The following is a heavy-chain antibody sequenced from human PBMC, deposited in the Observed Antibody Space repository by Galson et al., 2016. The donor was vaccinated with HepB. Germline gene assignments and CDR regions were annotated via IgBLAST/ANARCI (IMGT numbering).Heavy chain of an antibody. V-gene: IGHV4-39*01. CDR1: GGSIKSNNYY. CDR3: ARLEAMLTNY. Sequence: LSLTCTVSGGSIKSNNYYWGWIRQPPGKGLEWIGNIYYSGSTYYNPSLKSRVTISVDTSKNQFSLKLTSVTAADTAVYYCARLEAMLTNYWGQGTLVTVSS. J-gene: IGHJ4*02. CDR2: IYYSGST. D-gene: IGHD5-18*01.